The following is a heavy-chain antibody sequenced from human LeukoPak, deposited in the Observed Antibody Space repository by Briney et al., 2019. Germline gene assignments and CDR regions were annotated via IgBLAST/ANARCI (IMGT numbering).Heavy chain of an antibody. CDR3: ARDTPVVAAYFDY. Sequence: GASVKVSCKASGYTFSSYDFNWVRQATGQGLEWMGWMNPNSGNTGYAQKFQGRVTITRNTSITTTYMELSSLRSEDTAVYYCARDTPVVAAYFDYWGQGTLVTVSS. D-gene: IGHD2-15*01. J-gene: IGHJ4*02. V-gene: IGHV1-8*03. CDR1: GYTFSSYD. CDR2: MNPNSGNT.